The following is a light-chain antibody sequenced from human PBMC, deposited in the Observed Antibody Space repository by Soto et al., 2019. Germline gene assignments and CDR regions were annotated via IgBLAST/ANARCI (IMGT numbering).Light chain of an antibody. CDR1: SSNIGNNY. J-gene: IGLJ1*01. Sequence: QSALTQPPSVSAAPGQKVTISCSGSSSNIGNNYVSWYQQLPGTAPKLLIYDNNKRPSGIPDRFSGSKSGTSATLGITGLQTRDEADYYCGTWDSSLSALYVFGTGTKVTVL. V-gene: IGLV1-51*01. CDR3: GTWDSSLSALYV. CDR2: DNN.